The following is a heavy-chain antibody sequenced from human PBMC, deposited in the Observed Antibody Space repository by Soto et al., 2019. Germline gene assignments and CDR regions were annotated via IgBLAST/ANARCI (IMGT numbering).Heavy chain of an antibody. Sequence: SETLSLTCTVSGGSISSSSYYWGWIRQPPGKGLEWIGSIYYSGSTYYNPSLKSRVTISVDTSKNQFSLKLSSVTAADTAVYYCAREERGALAVAGTIIDYWGQGTLVTVSS. CDR1: GGSISSSSYY. J-gene: IGHJ4*02. CDR3: AREERGALAVAGTIIDY. V-gene: IGHV4-39*02. D-gene: IGHD6-19*01. CDR2: IYYSGST.